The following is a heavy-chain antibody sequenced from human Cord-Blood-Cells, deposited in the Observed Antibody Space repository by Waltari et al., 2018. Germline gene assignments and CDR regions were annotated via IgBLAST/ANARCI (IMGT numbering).Heavy chain of an antibody. CDR3: AAGMAAAGTRWFDP. CDR2: IYYSWST. CDR1: GGSISSSSYY. Sequence: QLQLQESGPGLVKPSETLSLTCTVSGGSISSSSYYWGWIRQPPGKGLEWIGSIYYSWSTDSNPSLKSRVTISVDTSKNQFSLKLSSVTAADTAVYYCAAGMAAAGTRWFDPWGQGTLVTVSS. D-gene: IGHD6-13*01. J-gene: IGHJ5*02. V-gene: IGHV4-39*01.